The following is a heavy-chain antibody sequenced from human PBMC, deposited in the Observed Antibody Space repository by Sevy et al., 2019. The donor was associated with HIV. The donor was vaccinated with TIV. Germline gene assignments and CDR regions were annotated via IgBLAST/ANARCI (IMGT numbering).Heavy chain of an antibody. Sequence: SETLSLTCTVSGGSISSSSYYWGWIRQPPGKGLEWIGSIYYSGSTYYNPSLKSRVTISVDTSKNQFSLKLSSVTTADTAVYYCRAALFMVRGVKRYYFDYWGQGTLVTVSS. J-gene: IGHJ4*02. CDR1: GGSISSSSYY. D-gene: IGHD3-10*01. CDR3: RAALFMVRGVKRYYFDY. CDR2: IYYSGST. V-gene: IGHV4-39*01.